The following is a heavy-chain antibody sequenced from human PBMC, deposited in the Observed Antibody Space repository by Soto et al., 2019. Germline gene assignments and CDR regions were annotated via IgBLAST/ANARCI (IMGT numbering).Heavy chain of an antibody. J-gene: IGHJ6*02. CDR1: GYSFTSYW. Sequence: PGESLKISCKGSGYSFTSYWIGWVRQMPGKGLEWMGIIYPGDSDTRYSPSFQGQVTISADKSISTAYLQWSSLKASDTAMYYCARHPYYYYDSSGSKLYYYGMDVWGQGTTVTVSS. CDR2: IYPGDSDT. CDR3: ARHPYYYYDSSGSKLYYYGMDV. D-gene: IGHD3-22*01. V-gene: IGHV5-51*01.